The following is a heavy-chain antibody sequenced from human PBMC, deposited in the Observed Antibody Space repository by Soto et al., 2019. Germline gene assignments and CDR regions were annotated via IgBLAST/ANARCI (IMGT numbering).Heavy chain of an antibody. V-gene: IGHV3-30*03. CDR3: ARGFRVEGAYGAGAFFDY. J-gene: IGHJ4*02. D-gene: IGHD1-26*01. CDR1: GFTFSSYG. CDR2: ISYDGSNK. Sequence: GGSLRLSCAASGFTFSSYGMHWVRQAPGKGLEWVAVISYDGSNKNYADSVKGRFTISRDNSKNTLYLQMNSLRAEDTAVYYCARGFRVEGAYGAGAFFDYWAQGTLVTVSS.